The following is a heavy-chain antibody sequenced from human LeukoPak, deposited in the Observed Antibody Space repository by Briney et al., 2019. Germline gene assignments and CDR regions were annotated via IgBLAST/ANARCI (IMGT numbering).Heavy chain of an antibody. CDR3: ARSNHITIFGVVIIRNWFDP. J-gene: IGHJ5*02. CDR1: GGTFSSYA. Sequence: SVKVSCKASGGTFSSYAISWVRQAPGQGLEWMGGIIPIFGTANYAQKFQGRVTITADKSTSTAYMELSSLRSEDTAVYYCARSNHITIFGVVIIRNWFDPWGQGTLVTVSS. V-gene: IGHV1-69*06. D-gene: IGHD3-3*01. CDR2: IIPIFGTA.